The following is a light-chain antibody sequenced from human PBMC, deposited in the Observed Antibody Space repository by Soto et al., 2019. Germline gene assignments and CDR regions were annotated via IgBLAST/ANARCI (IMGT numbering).Light chain of an antibody. V-gene: IGKV3-15*01. CDR2: GAS. J-gene: IGKJ4*01. CDR1: QSVSSN. Sequence: EIVWTQSPGTLSLSPGGRATVSCRASQSVSSNLAWYQQKPGQAPRLLIYGASTRATGIPARFSGSGSGTEFTLTISSLQSEDFAVYYCQQYNNWRTFGGGTKVDIK. CDR3: QQYNNWRT.